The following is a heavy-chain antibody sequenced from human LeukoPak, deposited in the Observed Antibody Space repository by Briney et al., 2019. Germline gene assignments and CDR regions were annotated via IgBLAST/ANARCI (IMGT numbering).Heavy chain of an antibody. D-gene: IGHD1-26*01. CDR3: ARRASGSYYFDY. V-gene: IGHV4-38-2*01. CDR1: GYSISSGYY. Sequence: KPSETLSLTCAVSGYSISSGYYWGWIRQPPGKGLEWIGSIYHSGSTYYNPSLKSRVTISVDTSKNQFSLKLSSVTAADTAVYYCARRASGSYYFDYWGQGTLVTVPS. J-gene: IGHJ4*02. CDR2: IYHSGST.